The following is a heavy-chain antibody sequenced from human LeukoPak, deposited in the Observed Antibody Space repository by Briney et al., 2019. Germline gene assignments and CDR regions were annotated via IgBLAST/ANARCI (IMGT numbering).Heavy chain of an antibody. CDR2: KNHDGTEK. D-gene: IGHD3-10*01. J-gene: IGHJ4*02. V-gene: IGHV3-7*01. CDR3: AKVAKYYYGSETYYFFEH. Sequence: GGSLRLSCAASGFTFSTFWMSWVRQAPGEGLGWVANKNHDGTEKFYVDSVKGRFTISRDNAKNSLYLQMNSLRVEDTAVYYCAKVAKYYYGSETYYFFEHWGQGTPVTASS. CDR1: GFTFSTFW.